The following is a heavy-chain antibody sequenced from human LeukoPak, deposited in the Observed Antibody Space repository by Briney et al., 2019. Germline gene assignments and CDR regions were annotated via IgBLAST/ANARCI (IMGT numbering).Heavy chain of an antibody. CDR2: ISSSGSYI. CDR3: ARDRDYYYDSSGYFDAFDI. Sequence: PGGSLRLSCAASGFTFSSYAMSWVRQAPGKGLEWVSSISSSGSYIYYADSVKGRFTISRDNAKNSLYLQMNSLRAEDTAVYYCARDRDYYYDSSGYFDAFDIWGQGTMVTVSS. V-gene: IGHV3-21*01. CDR1: GFTFSSYA. J-gene: IGHJ3*02. D-gene: IGHD3-22*01.